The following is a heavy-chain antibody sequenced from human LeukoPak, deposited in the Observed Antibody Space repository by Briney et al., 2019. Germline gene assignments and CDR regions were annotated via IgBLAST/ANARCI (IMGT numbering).Heavy chain of an antibody. CDR2: IYPGDSDA. CDR1: GYSFASYW. V-gene: IGHV5-51*01. D-gene: IGHD5-18*01. CDR3: ARVNTAVFDY. J-gene: IGHJ4*02. Sequence: GESLTISCKGSGYSFASYWIGWVRQMPGKGLEWMGIIYPGDSDARYSPSFQGQVTISADKSISTSYLQWSNVKASDTAMYYCARVNTAVFDYWGQGTLVTVSS.